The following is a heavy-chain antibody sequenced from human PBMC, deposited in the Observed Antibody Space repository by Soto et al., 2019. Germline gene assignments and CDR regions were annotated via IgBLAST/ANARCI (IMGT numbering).Heavy chain of an antibody. CDR2: IYYSGST. CDR3: ARSGIYYDILTGPLYYYYGMDV. V-gene: IGHV4-59*01. D-gene: IGHD3-9*01. Sequence: SETLSLTCTVSGGSISSYYWSWIRQPPGKGLEWIGYIYYSGSTNYNPSLKSRVTISVDTSKDQFSLKLSSVTAADTAVYYCARSGIYYDILTGPLYYYYGMDVWGQGTTVTVSS. J-gene: IGHJ6*02. CDR1: GGSISSYY.